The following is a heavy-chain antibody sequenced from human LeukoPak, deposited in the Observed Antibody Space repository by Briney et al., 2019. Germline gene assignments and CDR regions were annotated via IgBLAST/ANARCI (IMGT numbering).Heavy chain of an antibody. CDR1: GGSVSGYH. Sequence: ASETLSLTCTVSGGSVSGYHWSWIRQPPGQGLECIGHIYFTGSTTYNPSLKSRVTISVDTSQNQFSLRLSSVTAADTAVYYCARVTAEGGGFDHWGQGTLVTVSS. V-gene: IGHV4-59*02. CDR2: IYFTGST. J-gene: IGHJ4*02. D-gene: IGHD2-15*01. CDR3: ARVTAEGGGFDH.